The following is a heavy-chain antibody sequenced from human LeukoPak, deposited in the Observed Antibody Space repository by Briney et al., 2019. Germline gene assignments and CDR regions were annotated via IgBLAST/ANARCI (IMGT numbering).Heavy chain of an antibody. J-gene: IGHJ4*02. CDR1: GGSISSYY. Sequence: SETLSLTCTVSGGSISSYYWSWIRQPPGKGLEWIGYIYYSGSTNYNPSLKSRVTISVDTSKNQFSLKLSSVTAADTAAYYCAREIAEAYYYGSGSYYNAFDYWGQGTLVTVSS. CDR3: AREIAEAYYYGSGSYYNAFDY. V-gene: IGHV4-59*01. D-gene: IGHD3-10*01. CDR2: IYYSGST.